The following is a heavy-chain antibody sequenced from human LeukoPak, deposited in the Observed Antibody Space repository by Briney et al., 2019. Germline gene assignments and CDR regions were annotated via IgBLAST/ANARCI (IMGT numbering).Heavy chain of an antibody. CDR3: ARAVGKAAGTLGY. Sequence: GGSLRLSCAASGSTVSSNYMSWVRQAPGKGLEWVSVIYSGGSTYYADSVKGRFTISRDNSKNTLYLQMNSLRAEDTAVYYCARAVGKAAGTLGYWGQGTLVTVSS. D-gene: IGHD6-13*01. V-gene: IGHV3-53*01. CDR1: GSTVSSNY. CDR2: IYSGGST. J-gene: IGHJ4*02.